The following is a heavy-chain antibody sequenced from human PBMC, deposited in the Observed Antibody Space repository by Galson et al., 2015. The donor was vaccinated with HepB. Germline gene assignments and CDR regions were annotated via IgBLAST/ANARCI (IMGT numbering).Heavy chain of an antibody. Sequence: SLRLSCAASGFTFSSYAMSWVRQAPGKGLEWVSAISGSGGSTYYADSVKGRFTISRDNSKNTLYLQMNSLRAEDTAVYYCAKDQFMVRGARGAYYYYGMDVWGQGTTVTVSS. CDR1: GFTFSSYA. D-gene: IGHD3-10*01. J-gene: IGHJ6*02. CDR2: ISGSGGST. V-gene: IGHV3-23*01. CDR3: AKDQFMVRGARGAYYYYGMDV.